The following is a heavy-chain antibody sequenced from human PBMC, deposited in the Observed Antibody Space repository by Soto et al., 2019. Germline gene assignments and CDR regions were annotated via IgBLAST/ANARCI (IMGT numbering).Heavy chain of an antibody. CDR3: AKLYYDFWSGYSTPYYFDY. J-gene: IGHJ4*02. CDR2: ISGSGGTT. V-gene: IGHV3-23*01. D-gene: IGHD3-3*01. Sequence: EVQLLESGGGLVQPGGSLRLSCAASRFTFSSYAMRWVRQAPGKGLEWVSAISGSGGTTYYADSVKGRFTIYRDNSKNTLYQQMKSLRAEDAAVYYCAKLYYDFWSGYSTPYYFDYLGQGTLVTVSS. CDR1: RFTFSSYA.